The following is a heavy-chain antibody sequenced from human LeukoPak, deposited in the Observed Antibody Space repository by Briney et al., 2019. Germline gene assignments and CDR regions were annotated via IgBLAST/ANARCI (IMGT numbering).Heavy chain of an antibody. V-gene: IGHV3-30*18. CDR3: AKDLLTTVTKAFCYYYGMDV. D-gene: IGHD4-17*01. CDR1: GFTFSSYG. J-gene: IGHJ6*02. Sequence: GGSLRLSCAASGFTFSSYGRHWVRQAPGKGLGWVAVISYGGSNKYYADSVKGRFTISRDNSKNTLYLQMNSLRAEDTAVYYCAKDLLTTVTKAFCYYYGMDVWGQGTTVTVSS. CDR2: ISYGGSNK.